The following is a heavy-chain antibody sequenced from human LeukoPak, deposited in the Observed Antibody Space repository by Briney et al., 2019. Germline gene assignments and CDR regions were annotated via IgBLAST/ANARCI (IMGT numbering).Heavy chain of an antibody. J-gene: IGHJ4*02. CDR1: GGSISSGDYY. D-gene: IGHD6-6*01. CDR2: IYYSGST. V-gene: IGHV4-30-4*08. CDR3: AIGGAARPAGFDY. Sequence: SQTLSLTCTVSGGSISSGDYYWSWIRPPPAKGLEWIGYIYYSGSTYYNPSLKSRVTISVDTSKNQFSLKLSSVTAADTAVYYCAIGGAARPAGFDYWGQGTLVTVSS.